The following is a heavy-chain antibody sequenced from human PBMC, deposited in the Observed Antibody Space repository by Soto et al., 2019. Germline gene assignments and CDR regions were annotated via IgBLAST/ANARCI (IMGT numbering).Heavy chain of an antibody. CDR2: INAGNGNT. V-gene: IGHV1-3*01. J-gene: IGHJ4*02. D-gene: IGHD2-2*01. CDR3: ARSVVVPAAPDY. Sequence: GASVKVSCEACGYTFTSYAMHWVRQAPGQRLEWMGWINAGNGNTKYSQKFQGRVTITRDTSASTAYMELSSLRSEDTAVYYCARSVVVPAAPDYWGQGTLVTVSS. CDR1: GYTFTSYA.